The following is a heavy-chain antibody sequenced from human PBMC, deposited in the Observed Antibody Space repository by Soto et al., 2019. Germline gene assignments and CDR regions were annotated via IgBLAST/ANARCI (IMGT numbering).Heavy chain of an antibody. CDR2: ISKSSSVI. V-gene: IGHV3-48*03. D-gene: IGHD3-9*01. CDR1: ASTFSSSE. CDR3: AKGKRLVPAGFYYFAMDV. J-gene: IGHJ6*02. Sequence: PGGSLRLSCAASASTFSSSEMHWVRQAPGKGLEWVSYISKSSSVIYYADSVKGRFTISRDNAKNLLYLRMNSLRAEDTAIYCCAKGKRLVPAGFYYFAMDVWGQGTTVNV.